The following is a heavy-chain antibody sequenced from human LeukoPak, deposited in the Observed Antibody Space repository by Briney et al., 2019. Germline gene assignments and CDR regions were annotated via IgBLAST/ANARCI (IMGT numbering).Heavy chain of an antibody. CDR1: GFTFSSYW. CDR3: ASGLTVTNY. J-gene: IGHJ4*02. Sequence: GGSLRLSCAASGFTFSSYWMSWVRQAPGKGLEWVAHIKQDGSEKFHVDSVKGRFTISRDNAKNSLYLQMNSLRAEDTAVYYCASGLTVTNYWGQGTLVTVSS. V-gene: IGHV3-7*01. D-gene: IGHD4-17*01. CDR2: IKQDGSEK.